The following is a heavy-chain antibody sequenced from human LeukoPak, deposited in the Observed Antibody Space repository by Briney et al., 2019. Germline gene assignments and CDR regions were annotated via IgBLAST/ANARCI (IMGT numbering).Heavy chain of an antibody. V-gene: IGHV3-23*01. D-gene: IGHD1-26*01. CDR3: AKFRSYSGSYYDYYYYYGMDV. CDR2: ISGSGGST. Sequence: QSGGSLRLSCAASGFTFSSYAMSWVRQAPGKGLEWVSAISGSGGSTYYADSVKGRFTISRDNSKNTLYLQMNSLRAEDTAVYYCAKFRSYSGSYYDYYYYYGMDVWGQGTTVTVSS. CDR1: GFTFSSYA. J-gene: IGHJ6*02.